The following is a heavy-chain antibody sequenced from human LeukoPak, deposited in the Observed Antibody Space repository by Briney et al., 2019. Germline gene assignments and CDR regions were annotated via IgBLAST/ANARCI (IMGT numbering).Heavy chain of an antibody. CDR2: IYYSGST. J-gene: IGHJ4*02. CDR1: GGSISSGGYY. V-gene: IGHV4-31*03. Sequence: PSQTLSLTCTVSGGSISSGGYYWSWIRQPPGKGLEWIGYIYYSGSTYYNPSLKSRVTISVDTSKNQFSLKLSSVTAADTAVYYCASLCSGGSCYSWSLDYWGQGTLVTVSS. D-gene: IGHD2-15*01. CDR3: ASLCSGGSCYSWSLDY.